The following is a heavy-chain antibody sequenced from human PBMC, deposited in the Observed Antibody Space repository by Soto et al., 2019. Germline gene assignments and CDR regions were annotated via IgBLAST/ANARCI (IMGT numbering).Heavy chain of an antibody. CDR2: ISAYNGNT. CDR1: GYTFTSYG. Sequence: ASVKVSCKASGYTFTSYGVIWVRQAPGQGLEWMGWISAYNGNTNYAQKLQGRVTMTTDTSTSTAYMELRSLRSDDTAVYYCARFQKEMHYGFWSGYRENYYYYYMDVWGKGTTVTVSS. J-gene: IGHJ6*03. D-gene: IGHD3-3*01. CDR3: ARFQKEMHYGFWSGYRENYYYYYMDV. V-gene: IGHV1-18*01.